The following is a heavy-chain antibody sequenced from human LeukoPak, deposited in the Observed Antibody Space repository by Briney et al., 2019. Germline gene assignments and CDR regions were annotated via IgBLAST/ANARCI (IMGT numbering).Heavy chain of an antibody. Sequence: SQTLSLTCAISGDSVSSNSATWYWIRKSPSRGLEWLGRTYYRSEWHYEYAASVKSRTTINPDTSKNQFSLHLNSVTPEDTALYYCAASQSSTWYPDSWGQGTLVAVSS. CDR2: TYYRSEWHY. D-gene: IGHD6-13*01. V-gene: IGHV6-1*01. CDR1: GDSVSSNSAT. CDR3: AASQSSTWYPDS. J-gene: IGHJ4*02.